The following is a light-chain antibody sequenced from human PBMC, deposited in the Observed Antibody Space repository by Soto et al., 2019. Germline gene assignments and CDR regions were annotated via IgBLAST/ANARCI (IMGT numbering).Light chain of an antibody. CDR2: KDN. CDR3: QSADSSPTHSNYV. V-gene: IGLV3-25*02. Sequence: SCELTQPPSVSVSPGQTARLTCSGDALPKKYTYWYQQKPGQAPVLLIYKDNERPSGIPERFSASNSGTTLTLTINGVQAEDEADYYCQSADSSPTHSNYVFGTGTKVTVL. CDR1: ALPKKY. J-gene: IGLJ1*01.